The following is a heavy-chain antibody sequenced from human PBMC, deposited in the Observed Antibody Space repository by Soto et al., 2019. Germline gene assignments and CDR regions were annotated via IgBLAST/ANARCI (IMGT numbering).Heavy chain of an antibody. CDR3: ARDGLEWLLYRRYYYGMDV. Sequence: QVQLVESGGGVVQPGRSLRLSCAASGFTFSSYGMHWVRQAPGKGLEWVAVIWYDGSNKYYADSVKGRFTISRDNSKNTLYLQMNSLRAEDTAVYYCARDGLEWLLYRRYYYGMDVWGQGTMVTVSS. CDR1: GFTFSSYG. V-gene: IGHV3-33*01. D-gene: IGHD3-3*01. J-gene: IGHJ6*02. CDR2: IWYDGSNK.